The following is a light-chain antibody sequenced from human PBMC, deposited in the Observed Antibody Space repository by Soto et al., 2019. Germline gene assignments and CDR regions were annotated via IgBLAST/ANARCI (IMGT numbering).Light chain of an antibody. V-gene: IGLV2-14*02. CDR3: SSYTSASTLV. CDR2: EVS. CDR1: SSDIGTYNL. Sequence: QSALTQPASVSGSPGQSITISCTGFSSDIGTYNLVSWYQQHPGKAPKLMIYEVSKRPSGVSNRFSGSKSGYTASLTVSGLQGEDEADYYCSSYTSASTLVFGTGTKLTVL. J-gene: IGLJ1*01.